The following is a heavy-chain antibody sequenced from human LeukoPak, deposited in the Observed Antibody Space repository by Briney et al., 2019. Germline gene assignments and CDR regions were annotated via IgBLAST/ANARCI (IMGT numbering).Heavy chain of an antibody. V-gene: IGHV4-34*01. CDR1: GGSFSGYY. J-gene: IGHJ6*03. D-gene: IGHD3-9*01. Sequence: SETLSLTCAVYGGSFSGYYWSWIRQPPGKGLEWIGEINHSGSTNYNPSLKSRVTISVDTSKNQFSLKLSSVTAADTAVYYCARVNRYYYYMDVWGKGTTVTVSS. CDR2: INHSGST. CDR3: ARVNRYYYYMDV.